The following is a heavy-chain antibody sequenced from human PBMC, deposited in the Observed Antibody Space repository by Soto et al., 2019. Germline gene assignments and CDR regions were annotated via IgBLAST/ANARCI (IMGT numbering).Heavy chain of an antibody. D-gene: IGHD3-22*01. J-gene: IGHJ3*02. CDR1: GYSFTSYW. CDR2: IYPGDSDT. Sequence: GESLKISCKGSGYSFTSYWIGWVRQMPGKGLEWMGIIYPGDSDTRYSPSSQGQVTISADKSISTAYLQWSSLKASDTAMYYCATPYYYDSSGYEAAFDIRGQGTMVTGSS. CDR3: ATPYYYDSSGYEAAFDI. V-gene: IGHV5-51*01.